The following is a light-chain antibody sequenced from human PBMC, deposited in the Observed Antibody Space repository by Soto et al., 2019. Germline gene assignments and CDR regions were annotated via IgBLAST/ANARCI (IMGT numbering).Light chain of an antibody. CDR3: QQYDTSPWT. Sequence: EIVLTQSPGTLSLSPGEVATLSFSASQSVSSSFFAWYQQRPGQAPRLLIYATSTRATGIPDRFSGSGSGTDFTLTISRLEPEDFAVYYCQQYDTSPWTFGQGTKVDIK. V-gene: IGKV3-20*01. CDR2: ATS. J-gene: IGKJ1*01. CDR1: QSVSSSF.